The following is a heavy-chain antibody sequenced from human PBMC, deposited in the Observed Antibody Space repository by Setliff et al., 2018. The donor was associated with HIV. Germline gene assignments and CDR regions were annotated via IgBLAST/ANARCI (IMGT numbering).Heavy chain of an antibody. J-gene: IGHJ4*02. CDR2: IYYSGST. Sequence: PSETLSLTCTVSGGSISSGSYYWSWIRQHPGKGLEWIGFIYYSGSTYYNPSLTSRVTISVDTSKNQFSLKLSSVTATDTALYYCARFNALLGSSTYYDYWGPGLLVTVSS. CDR1: GGSISSGSYY. CDR3: ARFNALLGSSTYYDY. D-gene: IGHD3-22*01. V-gene: IGHV4-31*03.